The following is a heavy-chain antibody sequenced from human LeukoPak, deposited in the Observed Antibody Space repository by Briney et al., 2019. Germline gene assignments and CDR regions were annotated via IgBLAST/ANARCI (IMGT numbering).Heavy chain of an antibody. J-gene: IGHJ6*03. V-gene: IGHV3-73*01. CDR2: IRSKANSYAT. CDR1: GFTFSGSA. CDR3: TRHLVEGCSSTSCYMAGGAYYMDV. Sequence: PGGSLRLSCAASGFTFSGSAMHWVRQASGKGLEWVGRIRSKANSYATAYAASVKGGFTISRDDSKNTAYLQMNSLKTEDTAVYYCTRHLVEGCSSTSCYMAGGAYYMDVWGKGTTVTVSS. D-gene: IGHD2-2*02.